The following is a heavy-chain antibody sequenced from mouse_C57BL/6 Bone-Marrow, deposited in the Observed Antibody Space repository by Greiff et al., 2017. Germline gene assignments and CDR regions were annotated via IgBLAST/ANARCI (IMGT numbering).Heavy chain of an antibody. CDR1: GFNIKDDY. CDR2: IDPENGDT. Sequence: EVMLVESRAELVRPGASVKLSCTASGFNIKDDYMHWVKQRPEQGLEWIGWIDPENGDTEYASKFQGKATITADTSSNTAYLQLSSLTSEDTAVYYCTHYYGSSLDYWGQGTTLTVSS. D-gene: IGHD1-1*01. V-gene: IGHV14-4*01. J-gene: IGHJ2*01. CDR3: THYYGSSLDY.